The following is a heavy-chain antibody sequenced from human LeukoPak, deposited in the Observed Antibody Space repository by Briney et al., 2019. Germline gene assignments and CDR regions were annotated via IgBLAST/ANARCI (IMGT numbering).Heavy chain of an antibody. CDR3: ARLVGGTTGATDY. J-gene: IGHJ4*02. CDR2: IKYDGNEE. CDR1: GFTFSSYW. V-gene: IGHV3-7*01. Sequence: PGGSLRLSCAASGFTFSSYWMSWMRQAPGKGLEWVANIKYDGNEEYHVDSVKGRFTISRDNSKDTVFLQMNSLTVDDTAVYYCARLVGGTTGATDYWGQGSLVSVS. D-gene: IGHD1-26*01.